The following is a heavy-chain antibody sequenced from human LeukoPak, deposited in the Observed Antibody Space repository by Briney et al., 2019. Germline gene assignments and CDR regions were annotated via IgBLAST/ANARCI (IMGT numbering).Heavy chain of an antibody. D-gene: IGHD6-13*01. J-gene: IGHJ4*02. V-gene: IGHV4-34*01. Sequence: SETLSLTCAVYGGSFRGYYWSWIRQPPGKGLEWSGEINHSGSTNYNPSLKSRVTISVDTSKNQFSLKLSSVTAADTAVYYCARAEKGDSSSWYFDYWGQGTLVTVSS. CDR2: INHSGST. CDR3: ARAEKGDSSSWYFDY. CDR1: GGSFRGYY.